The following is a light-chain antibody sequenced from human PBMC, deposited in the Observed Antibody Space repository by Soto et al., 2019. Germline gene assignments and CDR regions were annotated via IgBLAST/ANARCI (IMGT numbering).Light chain of an antibody. J-gene: IGKJ2*01. CDR3: QQSYTTPYT. CDR1: QSISIW. CDR2: KTS. Sequence: DIHMTQSPSTLSASVGDRVTITCRASQSISIWLAWYQQKPGKAPNLLIYKTSSLETGVPSRFSGSGSGTNFTLTISSLQPEDFATYSCQQSYTTPYTFGQGTKLEIK. V-gene: IGKV1-5*03.